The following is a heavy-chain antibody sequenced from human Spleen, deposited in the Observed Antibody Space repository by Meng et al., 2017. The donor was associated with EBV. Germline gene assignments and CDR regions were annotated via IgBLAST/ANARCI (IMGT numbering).Heavy chain of an antibody. CDR3: ARRDIVAQDAFDI. V-gene: IGHV4-39*02. J-gene: IGHJ3*02. CDR2: ISNSGNT. D-gene: IGHD5-12*01. Sequence: QLQLQGSDPGVVKPLESLSLTSTVSGCSIGSSNFFWAWIRQPPGKGLEWIGTISNSGNTYYNPSLKSRVTISVDTSKNRLSLRLNSVTAADTAVYYCARRDIVAQDAFDIWDQGTMVTVSS. CDR1: GCSIGSSNFF.